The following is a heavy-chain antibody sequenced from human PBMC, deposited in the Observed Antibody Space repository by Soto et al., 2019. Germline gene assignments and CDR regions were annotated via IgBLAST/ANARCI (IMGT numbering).Heavy chain of an antibody. D-gene: IGHD3-10*01. CDR2: INHSGST. Sequence: QVQLQQWGAGLVKPSETLSLTCAVYGGSFSGYYWSWIRQPPGKGLGWIGEINHSGSTNYNPSLKGRVTISVDTSQNQFPLKLSSVTAADTAVYYCARSRGSGSYPPTYYGMDVWGQGTTVTVSS. CDR1: GGSFSGYY. J-gene: IGHJ6*02. CDR3: ARSRGSGSYPPTYYGMDV. V-gene: IGHV4-34*01.